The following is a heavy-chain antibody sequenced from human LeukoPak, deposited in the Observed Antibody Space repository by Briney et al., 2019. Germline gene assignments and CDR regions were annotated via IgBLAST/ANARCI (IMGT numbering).Heavy chain of an antibody. V-gene: IGHV4-4*07. D-gene: IGHD6-13*01. CDR1: GGSISSYY. CDR3: ARHTYGSILPLDY. J-gene: IGHJ4*02. Sequence: PSETLSLTCAVSGGSISSYYWSWIRQPAGKGLEWIGRIYTSGSTSYNPSLKSRVTMSVDTSKNQFSLKLTSVTAADMAVYYCARHTYGSILPLDYWGLGTLVTASS. CDR2: IYTSGST.